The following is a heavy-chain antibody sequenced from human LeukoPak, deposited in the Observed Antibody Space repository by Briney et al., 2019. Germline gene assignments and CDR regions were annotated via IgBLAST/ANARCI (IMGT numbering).Heavy chain of an antibody. CDR1: GFTFNYYG. J-gene: IGHJ4*02. CDR3: AKARGYCSSTSCFRPFDY. V-gene: IGHV3-30*02. CDR2: IRYDGSNK. Sequence: PGGSLRLSCAASGFTFNYYGMHWVRQAPGKGREWVAFIRYDGSNKYYADPVKGRFTISRDNSKNTLYLQMNSLKPEDTAVYYCAKARGYCSSTSCFRPFDYWGQGTLVTVSS. D-gene: IGHD2-2*01.